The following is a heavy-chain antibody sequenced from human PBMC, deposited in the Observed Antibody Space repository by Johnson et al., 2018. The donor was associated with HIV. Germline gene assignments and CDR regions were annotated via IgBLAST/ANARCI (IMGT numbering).Heavy chain of an antibody. CDR1: GFTSSSYA. D-gene: IGHD3-3*01. CDR3: AKDVLRFLESRLNAFDI. Sequence: VQLVESGGGLVQPGGSLRLSCAASGFTSSSYAMSWVRQASGKGLEWVSAISGSGGSTYYAASVKGRFTISRDNSKNTLYLQMNSLRAEDTAVYYCAKDVLRFLESRLNAFDIWGQGTMVTVSS. V-gene: IGHV3-23*04. J-gene: IGHJ3*02. CDR2: ISGSGGST.